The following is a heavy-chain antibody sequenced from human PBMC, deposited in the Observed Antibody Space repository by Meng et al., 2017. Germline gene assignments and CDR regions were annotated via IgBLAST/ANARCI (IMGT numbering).Heavy chain of an antibody. V-gene: IGHV1-3*04. Sequence: VPRVESGGEVKRRGASVGFVCKASEYTFSSYDMHWVRQAPGQRLEWMGWINTGNGNTKYSQKFQSRVTITRHTSASTAYMELSSLRSEDTAVYYCARDRIVATTLGRGYYFDYWGQGTLVTVSS. CDR2: INTGNGNT. J-gene: IGHJ4*02. CDR3: ARDRIVATTLGRGYYFDY. D-gene: IGHD5-12*01. CDR1: EYTFSSYD.